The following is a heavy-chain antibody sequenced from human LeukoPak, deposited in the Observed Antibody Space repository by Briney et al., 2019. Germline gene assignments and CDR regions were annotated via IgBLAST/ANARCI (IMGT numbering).Heavy chain of an antibody. J-gene: IGHJ4*02. CDR1: GFTFSSNG. CDR2: IWYDGSKK. Sequence: PGRSLTLSCAASGFTFSSNGMQWVRQAPGKGLEWVALIWYDGSKKYYADSVKGRFTISRDNSENTLYLQLNSLRAEDTAIYYCARLQGLSTFDYWGQGTLVTVSS. CDR3: ARLQGLSTFDY. D-gene: IGHD5/OR15-5a*01. V-gene: IGHV3-33*01.